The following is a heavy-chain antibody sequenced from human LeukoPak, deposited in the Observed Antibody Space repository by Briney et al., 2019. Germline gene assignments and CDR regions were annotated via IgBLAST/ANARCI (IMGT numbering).Heavy chain of an antibody. CDR1: GGSISSYY. J-gene: IGHJ2*01. CDR2: IYASGST. V-gene: IGHV4-4*09. Sequence: SETLSLTCTVSGGSISSYYWSWFRQPPGKGLEWIGYIYASGSTKYNPSLKSRVTISVDTSENQFSLKLSSVTAADTAVYYCACGFSYWYSDLWGRGTLVTVSS. CDR3: ACGFSYWYSDL.